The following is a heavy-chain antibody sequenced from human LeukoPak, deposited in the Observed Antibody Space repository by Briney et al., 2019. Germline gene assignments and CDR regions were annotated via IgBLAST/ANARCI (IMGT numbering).Heavy chain of an antibody. V-gene: IGHV4-61*02. CDR3: ARGGGISPAAISSWFDP. CDR1: GGSISSSSYY. CDR2: IYTSGST. J-gene: IGHJ5*02. D-gene: IGHD2-2*01. Sequence: ASETLSLTCTASGGSISSSSYYWSWIRRPAGKGLEWIGRIYTSGSTNYNPSLKSRVTMSVDTSKNQFSLKLSSVTAADTAVYYCARGGGISPAAISSWFDPWGQGTLVTVSS.